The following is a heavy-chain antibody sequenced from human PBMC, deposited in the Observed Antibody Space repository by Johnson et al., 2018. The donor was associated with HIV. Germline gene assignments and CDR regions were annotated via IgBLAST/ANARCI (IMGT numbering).Heavy chain of an antibody. Sequence: QVQLVESGEGVVQPGRSLRLSCAASGFTFSSYAMHWVRQAPGKGLEWVAVISYDGSNKYYADSVKGRFTISRDNSKNTLYLQMNSLRVEDTAVYYCASEVRGVLDIWGQGTMVTVSS. CDR2: ISYDGSNK. CDR1: GFTFSSYA. V-gene: IGHV3-30*14. J-gene: IGHJ3*02. D-gene: IGHD3-10*01. CDR3: ASEVRGVLDI.